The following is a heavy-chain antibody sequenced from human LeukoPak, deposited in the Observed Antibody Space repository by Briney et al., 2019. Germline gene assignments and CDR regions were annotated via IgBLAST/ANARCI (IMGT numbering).Heavy chain of an antibody. CDR3: ARARGYYDFWSGYYSHYYMDV. CDR2: MNPNSGNT. CDR1: GYTFTSYD. J-gene: IGHJ6*03. V-gene: IGHV1-8*03. Sequence: GASVKVSCKASGYTFTSYDINWVRQATGQGLEWMGWMNPNSGNTGYAQKFQGRVTITRNTSISTAYTELSSLRSEDTAVYYCARARGYYDFWSGYYSHYYMDVWGKGTTVTVSS. D-gene: IGHD3-3*01.